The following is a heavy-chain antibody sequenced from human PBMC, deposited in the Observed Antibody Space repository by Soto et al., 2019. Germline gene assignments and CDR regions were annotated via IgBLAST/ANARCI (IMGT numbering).Heavy chain of an antibody. V-gene: IGHV4-59*01. D-gene: IGHD3-22*01. CDR3: AREYYYDSSGIGFDP. Sequence: SETLSLTCTFSGGSMISYYWSLIRQPPGKGLEWIGYIYSSGSPHYNPSLKSRVIISEDRSKNQIYLKLNSVTAADTAVYYCAREYYYDSSGIGFDPWGPGTLVTVSS. J-gene: IGHJ5*02. CDR2: IYSSGSP. CDR1: GGSMISYY.